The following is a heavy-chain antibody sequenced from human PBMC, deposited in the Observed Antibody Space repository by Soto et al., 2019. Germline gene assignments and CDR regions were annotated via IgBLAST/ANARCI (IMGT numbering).Heavy chain of an antibody. V-gene: IGHV3-7*01. J-gene: IGHJ4*02. Sequence: PGGSLRLSCAASGFTFSSYWMSWVRQAPGKGLEWVANIKQDGSEKYYVDSVKGRFTISRDNAKNSLYLQMNSLRAEDTAVYYCAREWAGRSSSFDYWGQGTQATIYS. CDR3: AREWAGRSSSFDY. D-gene: IGHD6-6*01. CDR2: IKQDGSEK. CDR1: GFTFSSYW.